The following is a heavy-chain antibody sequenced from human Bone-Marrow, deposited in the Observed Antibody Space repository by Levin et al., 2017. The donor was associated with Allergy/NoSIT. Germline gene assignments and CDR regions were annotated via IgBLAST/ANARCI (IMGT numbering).Heavy chain of an antibody. J-gene: IGHJ6*02. CDR3: ARDEAPGHSYYGFDV. CDR1: GDSINSRSFS. D-gene: IGHD3-10*01. CDR2: ISTTGST. V-gene: IGHV4-31*03. Sequence: SQTLSLTCSVSGDSINSRSFSWNWIRHLPGKGLEFVGHISTTGSTFYNPSLQSRATISLDTSMNQFSLRLKSVTAAATAVYYCARDEAPGHSYYGFDVWGQGAMVTVSS.